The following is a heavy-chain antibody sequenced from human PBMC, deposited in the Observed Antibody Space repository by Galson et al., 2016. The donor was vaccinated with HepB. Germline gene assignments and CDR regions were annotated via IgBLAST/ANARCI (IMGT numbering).Heavy chain of an antibody. D-gene: IGHD4-11*01. Sequence: TLSLTCTVSGGSLSLATSHWSWIRQRPGKGLEWVGYIYYGENTSYNPTLKSRVTISVGTSKNQFSLTLISVTAADTAVYYCAGLYSDFVPFDLWGQGTLLTVSS. J-gene: IGHJ4*02. CDR1: GGSLSLATSH. CDR3: AGLYSDFVPFDL. V-gene: IGHV4-31*03. CDR2: IYYGENT.